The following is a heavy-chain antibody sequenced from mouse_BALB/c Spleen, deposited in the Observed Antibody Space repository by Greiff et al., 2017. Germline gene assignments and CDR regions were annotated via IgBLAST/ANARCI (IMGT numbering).Heavy chain of an antibody. Sequence: DVQLQESGAELVKPGASVKLSCTASGFNIKDTYMHWVKQRPEQGLEWIGRIDPANGNTKYDPKFQGKATITADTSSNTAYLQLSSLTSEDTAVYYCARIYDGYFYAMDYWGQGTSGTVSS. V-gene: IGHV14-3*02. CDR2: IDPANGNT. J-gene: IGHJ4*01. CDR1: GFNIKDTY. CDR3: ARIYDGYFYAMDY. D-gene: IGHD2-3*01.